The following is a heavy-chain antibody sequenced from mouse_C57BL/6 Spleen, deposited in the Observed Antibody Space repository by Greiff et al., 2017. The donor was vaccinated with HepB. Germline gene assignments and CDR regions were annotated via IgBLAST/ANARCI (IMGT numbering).Heavy chain of an antibody. J-gene: IGHJ2*01. CDR1: GYTFTGYW. Sequence: QVQLQQSGAELMKPGASVKLSCKATGYTFTGYWIEWVKQRPGHGLEWIGEILPGSGSTNYNEKFKGKATFTADTSSTTAYMQLSSLTTEDSAIYYCARTSSYYYGSSHYFDYWGQGTTLTVSS. CDR3: ARTSSYYYGSSHYFDY. V-gene: IGHV1-9*01. CDR2: ILPGSGST. D-gene: IGHD1-1*01.